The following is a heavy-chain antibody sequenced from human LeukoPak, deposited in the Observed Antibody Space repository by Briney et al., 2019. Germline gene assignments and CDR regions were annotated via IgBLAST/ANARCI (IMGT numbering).Heavy chain of an antibody. Sequence: SGILSLTCTVSGGSLNTNTWWSWVRQPPGKGLEWTGEVFHSGSTNYNPSLESRLSISMDKSNNRFSLKLSSVTAADTAVYYCARISPYNYDSSGYYSHDAFDIWGQGTMVTVSS. D-gene: IGHD3-22*01. J-gene: IGHJ3*02. V-gene: IGHV4-4*02. CDR1: GGSLNTNTW. CDR3: ARISPYNYDSSGYYSHDAFDI. CDR2: VFHSGST.